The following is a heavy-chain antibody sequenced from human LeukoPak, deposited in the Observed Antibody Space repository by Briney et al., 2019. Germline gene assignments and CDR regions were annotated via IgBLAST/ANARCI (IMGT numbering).Heavy chain of an antibody. CDR1: GGSISSYY. Sequence: PSETLSLICTVCGGSISSYYWIWIRQPPGKGLEGIGYIYYSGSTNHNPSLKSRVTISVDTSKNQFSLKLSSVTAADTAVYYCATLTYCSGGSCFPKYFQHWGQGTLVAVSS. J-gene: IGHJ1*01. V-gene: IGHV4-59*08. CDR3: ATLTYCSGGSCFPKYFQH. D-gene: IGHD2-15*01. CDR2: IYYSGST.